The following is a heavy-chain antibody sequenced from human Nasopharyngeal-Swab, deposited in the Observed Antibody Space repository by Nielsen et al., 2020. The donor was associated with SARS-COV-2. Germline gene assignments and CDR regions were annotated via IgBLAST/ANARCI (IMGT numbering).Heavy chain of an antibody. CDR2: INHSGST. D-gene: IGHD6-13*01. J-gene: IGHJ4*02. Sequence: WIRQPPGKGLEWIGEINHSGSTNYNPSLESRVTISVDTSKNQFSLKLSSVTAADTAVYYCARYSRSSWSSRRDYWGQGTPVTVSS. V-gene: IGHV4-34*01. CDR3: ARYSRSSWSSRRDY.